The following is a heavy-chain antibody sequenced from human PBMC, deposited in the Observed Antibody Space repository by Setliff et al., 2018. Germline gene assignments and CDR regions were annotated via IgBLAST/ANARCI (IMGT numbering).Heavy chain of an antibody. Sequence: SETLSLTCSVSGGSISSSIYYWGWIRQPPGKGLEWIGSIYYSGSTYYSPSLKRRVTISVDTSRNQFSLKLSSVTAADTAVYYCVRVEAGYCSSTSCYVVGAFDIWGQGTMVTVSS. CDR2: IYYSGST. CDR1: GGSISSSIYY. V-gene: IGHV4-39*01. CDR3: VRVEAGYCSSTSCYVVGAFDI. D-gene: IGHD2-2*03. J-gene: IGHJ3*02.